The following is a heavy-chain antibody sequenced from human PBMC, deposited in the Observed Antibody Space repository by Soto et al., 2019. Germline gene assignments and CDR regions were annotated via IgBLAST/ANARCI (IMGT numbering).Heavy chain of an antibody. CDR2: ISGSGGST. V-gene: IGHV3-23*01. CDR1: GFTFSSYA. J-gene: IGHJ4*02. CDR3: AKDASPSGWDRGGFDY. Sequence: EVQLLESGGGLVQPGGSLRLSCAASGFTFSSYAMSWVRQAPGKGLEWVSAISGSGGSTYYADSVKGRFTISRDNSKNTVHLQMNSLGAGDTAVYYCAKDASPSGWDRGGFDYWGQGTLVTVST. D-gene: IGHD6-19*01.